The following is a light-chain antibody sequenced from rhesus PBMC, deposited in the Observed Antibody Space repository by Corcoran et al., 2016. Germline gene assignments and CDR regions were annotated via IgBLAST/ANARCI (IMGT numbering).Light chain of an antibody. V-gene: IGKV3-24*04. J-gene: IGKJ3*01. CDR2: GAS. Sequence: ETVVTQSPATLALSPGERATLSCRASQSVGRYLAWYQQKPGQAPRLLTNGASSRATGIPDRVSGSGSGTDFTLTISSLEPEVVGVYYCQQSSNLFTFGPGTKLDIK. CDR1: QSVGRY. CDR3: QQSSNLFT.